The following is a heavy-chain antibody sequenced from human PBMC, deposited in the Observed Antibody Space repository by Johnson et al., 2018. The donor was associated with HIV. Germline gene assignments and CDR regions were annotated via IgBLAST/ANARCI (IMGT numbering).Heavy chain of an antibody. J-gene: IGHJ3*02. Sequence: VQLVESGGGLVQPGGSLRLSCAASGFTFSDHYMDWVRQAPGKGLEWVGRTRNKANSYTTEYAASVKGRFTISRDDSKNTLYLQMSSLRTEDAAVYYCTTEGDAFDIWGQGTMVTVSS. CDR2: TRNKANSYTT. CDR1: GFTFSDHY. V-gene: IGHV3-72*01. CDR3: TTEGDAFDI.